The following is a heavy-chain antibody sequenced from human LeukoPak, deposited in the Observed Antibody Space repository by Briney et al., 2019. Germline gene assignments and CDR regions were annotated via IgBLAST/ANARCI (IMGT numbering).Heavy chain of an antibody. D-gene: IGHD1-26*01. Sequence: GGSLRLSCAASGFTFSSYAMHWVRQAPGKGLEWVAVISYDGSNKYYADSVKGRFTISRDNSKNTLYLQMNSLRAEDTAVYYCARDDWVGATSLFDYWGQGTLVTVSS. CDR3: ARDDWVGATSLFDY. J-gene: IGHJ4*02. CDR1: GFTFSSYA. V-gene: IGHV3-30-3*01. CDR2: ISYDGSNK.